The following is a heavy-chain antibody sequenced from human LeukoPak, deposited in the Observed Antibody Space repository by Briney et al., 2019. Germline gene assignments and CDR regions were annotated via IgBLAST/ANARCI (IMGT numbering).Heavy chain of an antibody. CDR1: DASFSGYY. CDR3: ARDGREGSYSDY. D-gene: IGHD3-10*01. J-gene: IGHJ4*02. Sequence: SETLSLTCAIYDASFSGYYWSWIRQPPGKGLEWIGSIYYSGSTYYNPSLKSRVTISVDTSKNQFSLKLSSVTAADTAVYYCARDGREGSYSDYWGQGTLVTVSS. V-gene: IGHV4-34*01. CDR2: IYYSGST.